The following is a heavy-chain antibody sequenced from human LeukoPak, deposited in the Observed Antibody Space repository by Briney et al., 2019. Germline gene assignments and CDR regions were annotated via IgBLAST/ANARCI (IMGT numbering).Heavy chain of an antibody. J-gene: IGHJ4*02. CDR3: ARGRGYSYGLPGDY. Sequence: PSETLSLTCAVYGGSFSGYYWSWLRQPPGKGLEWIGEINHSGSTNYNPSLKSRVTISVGTSKNQFSLKLSSVTAADTAVYYCARGRGYSYGLPGDYWGQGTLVTVSS. CDR1: GGSFSGYY. D-gene: IGHD5-18*01. CDR2: INHSGST. V-gene: IGHV4-34*01.